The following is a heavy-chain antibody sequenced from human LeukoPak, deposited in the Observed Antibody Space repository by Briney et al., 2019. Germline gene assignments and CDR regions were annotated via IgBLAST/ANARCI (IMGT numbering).Heavy chain of an antibody. V-gene: IGHV4-59*01. D-gene: IGHD1-26*01. J-gene: IGHJ4*02. Sequence: PSETLSLTCTVSGGSISSYYWSWIRQAPGKGLEWIGYIYYSGSTNYNHSLKSRVTRSVDTSKNQFTLKLGSVTAADTAVYYCARVGWELRAAYFDYWGQGTLVGVSS. CDR3: ARVGWELRAAYFDY. CDR2: IYYSGST. CDR1: GGSISSYY.